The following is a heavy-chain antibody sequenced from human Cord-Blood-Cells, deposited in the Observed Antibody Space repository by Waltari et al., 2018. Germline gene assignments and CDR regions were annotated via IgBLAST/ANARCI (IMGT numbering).Heavy chain of an antibody. CDR2: IYHSGST. CDR3: AREAGSSPKMGWFDP. CDR1: GYSISSGSY. V-gene: IGHV4-38-2*02. J-gene: IGHJ5*02. D-gene: IGHD2-2*01. Sequence: QVQLQESGPGLVKPSETLSLTCTVSGYSISSGSYWGWLRQPPGKGLEWIGSIYHSGSTYYNPSLKSRVTISVDTSKNQFSLKLSSVTAADTAVYYCAREAGSSPKMGWFDPWGQGTLVTVSS.